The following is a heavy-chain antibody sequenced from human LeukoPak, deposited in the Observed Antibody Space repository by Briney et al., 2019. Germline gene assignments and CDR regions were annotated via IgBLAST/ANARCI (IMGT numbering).Heavy chain of an antibody. CDR2: INHSGST. V-gene: IGHV4-34*01. CDR3: ARGEEYYGSGSYYNRGFDY. Sequence: PGGSLRLSCAASGFSFSNAWMTWVRQPPGKGLEWIGEINHSGSTNYNPSLKSRVTISVDTSKNQFSLKLSSVTAADTAVYYCARGEEYYGSGSYYNRGFDYWGQGTLVTVSS. CDR1: GFSFSNAW. D-gene: IGHD3-10*01. J-gene: IGHJ4*02.